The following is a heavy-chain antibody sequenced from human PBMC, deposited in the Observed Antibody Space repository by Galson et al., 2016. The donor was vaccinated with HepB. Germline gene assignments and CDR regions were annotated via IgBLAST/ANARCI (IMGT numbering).Heavy chain of an antibody. Sequence: SLRLSCAVSGFTFSSYGMHWVRQAPGKGLEWVAVISDDGSSKYYVPSVKGRFSISRDNSKDMLYLQMDSLRPEDTAVYYCAKSRHATPIDFIVNRWGQGTLVTVSS. D-gene: IGHD2-21*02. J-gene: IGHJ5*02. CDR3: AKSRHATPIDFIVNR. CDR1: GFTFSSYG. CDR2: ISDDGSSK. V-gene: IGHV3-30*18.